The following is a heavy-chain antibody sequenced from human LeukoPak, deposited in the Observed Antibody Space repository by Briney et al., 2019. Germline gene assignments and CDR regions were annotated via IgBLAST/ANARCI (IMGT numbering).Heavy chain of an antibody. Sequence: ASVKVSCKASGYTFTSYAMNWVRQAPGQGLEWMGWINTNTGNPTYAQGFTGRFVFSLDTSVSTAYLQISSLKAEDTAVYYCARASLLVWFGELSSDAFDIWGQGTMVTVSS. CDR3: ARASLLVWFGELSSDAFDI. CDR1: GYTFTSYA. D-gene: IGHD3-10*01. J-gene: IGHJ3*02. CDR2: INTNTGNP. V-gene: IGHV7-4-1*02.